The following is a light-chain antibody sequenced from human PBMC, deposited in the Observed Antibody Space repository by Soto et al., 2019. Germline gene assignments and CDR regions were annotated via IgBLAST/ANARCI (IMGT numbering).Light chain of an antibody. CDR3: QQYSSWPRT. Sequence: DIVMTQSPATLSLSPGEGATLSCRASQSVRSNLGWYQQKPGQAPSLLIYGASTRATGIPDRFSGSGSGTEFTLTISSLQSEDFAVYYCQQYSSWPRTFGQGTKVEIK. CDR1: QSVRSN. J-gene: IGKJ1*01. V-gene: IGKV3-15*01. CDR2: GAS.